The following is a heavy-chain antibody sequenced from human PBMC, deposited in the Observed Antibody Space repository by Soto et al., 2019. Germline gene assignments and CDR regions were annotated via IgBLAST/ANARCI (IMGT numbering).Heavy chain of an antibody. Sequence: PSETLSLTCAVYGGSFSGYYWSWIRQPPGKGLEWIGEINHSGSTNYNPSLKSRVTISVDTSKNQFSLKLSSVTAADTAVFYCARCTQWLVNSYYYYDMDVWGQGTTVTVSS. J-gene: IGHJ6*02. V-gene: IGHV4-34*01. CDR2: INHSGST. D-gene: IGHD6-19*01. CDR3: ARCTQWLVNSYYYYDMDV. CDR1: GGSFSGYY.